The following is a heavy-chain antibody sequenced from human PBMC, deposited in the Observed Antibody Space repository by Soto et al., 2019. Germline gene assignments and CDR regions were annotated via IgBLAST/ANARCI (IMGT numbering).Heavy chain of an antibody. Sequence: SETLSLTCTVSGGSISSGDYYWSWIRQPPGKGLEWIGDIYYSGSTYYNPSLKSRVAISVDTSKNHFSLKLSSVTAADTAVYYCASRKSSPYFDYWGLGTLVTVSS. CDR2: IYYSGST. D-gene: IGHD3-10*01. V-gene: IGHV4-30-4*01. CDR1: GGSISSGDYY. CDR3: ASRKSSPYFDY. J-gene: IGHJ4*02.